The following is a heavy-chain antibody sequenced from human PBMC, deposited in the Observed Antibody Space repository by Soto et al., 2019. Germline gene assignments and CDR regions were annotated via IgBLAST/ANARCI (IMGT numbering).Heavy chain of an antibody. CDR1: GFTFSSYS. CDR3: ARSERVRNLVGATIGGLDAFDI. Sequence: EVQLVESGGGLVQPGGSLRLSCAASGFTFSSYSMNWVRQAPGKGLEWVSYISSSSSTIYYADSVKGRFTISRDNAKNSLYLQMNSLRDEDTAVYYCARSERVRNLVGATIGGLDAFDIWGQGTMVTVSS. V-gene: IGHV3-48*02. CDR2: ISSSSSTI. D-gene: IGHD1-26*01. J-gene: IGHJ3*02.